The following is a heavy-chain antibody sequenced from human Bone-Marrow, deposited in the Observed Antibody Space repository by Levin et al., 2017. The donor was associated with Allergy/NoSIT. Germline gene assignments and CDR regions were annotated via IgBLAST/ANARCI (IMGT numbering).Heavy chain of an antibody. CDR3: ASLSYDDGAGTHPDEDY. V-gene: IGHV4-30-4*01. J-gene: IGHJ4*02. Sequence: SETLSLTCSVSGASITSGDHYWSWIRQSPGKGLEWIGYIYYSGSTYYNPSLMTRITISLDPSKNHFSLKLRSVTVADTAVYYCASLSYDDGAGTHPDEDYWGQGALVIVSS. D-gene: IGHD3-10*01. CDR1: GASITSGDHY. CDR2: IYYSGST.